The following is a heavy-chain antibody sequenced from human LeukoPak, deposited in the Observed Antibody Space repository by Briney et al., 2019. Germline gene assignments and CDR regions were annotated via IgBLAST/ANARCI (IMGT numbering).Heavy chain of an antibody. V-gene: IGHV4-59*08. D-gene: IGHD6-25*01. CDR1: GGSISSFY. CDR2: IYYSGST. J-gene: IGHJ4*02. Sequence: ETLSLTCTVSGGSISSFYWSWIRQPPGKGLEWIGYIYYSGSTNYNPSLKSRVTISVDTFKNQFSLKLSSVTAADTAVYYCARAGGNRYYFDYWGQGTLVTVSS. CDR3: ARAGGNRYYFDY.